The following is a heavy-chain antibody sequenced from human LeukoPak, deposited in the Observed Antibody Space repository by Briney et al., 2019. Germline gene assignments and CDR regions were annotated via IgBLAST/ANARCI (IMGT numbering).Heavy chain of an antibody. CDR1: GFTFSDYY. D-gene: IGHD5-12*01. CDR3: ARDHMSRFVATNRRGAFDI. CDR2: ISSSGSTI. Sequence: PGGSLRLSCAASGFTFSDYYMSWIRQAPGKGLEWVSYISSSGSTIYYADSVKGRFTISRDNAKNSLYLQMNTLRAEDTAVYYCARDHMSRFVATNRRGAFDIWGQGTMVTVSS. V-gene: IGHV3-11*04. J-gene: IGHJ3*02.